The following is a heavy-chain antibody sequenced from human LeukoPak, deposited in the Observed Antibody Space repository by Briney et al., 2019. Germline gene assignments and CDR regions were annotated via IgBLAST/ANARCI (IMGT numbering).Heavy chain of an antibody. J-gene: IGHJ4*02. V-gene: IGHV4-34*01. D-gene: IGHD2-15*01. CDR2: INHSGST. Sequence: SETLSLTCAVYGGSFSGYYWSWIRQPPGKGLEWIGEINHSGSTNYNPSLKSRVTISVDTSKNQFSLKLSSVTAADTAVYYCARGQSNSSGYCSGGSCYFFDYWGQGTLVTVSS. CDR3: ARGQSNSSGYCSGGSCYFFDY. CDR1: GGSFSGYY.